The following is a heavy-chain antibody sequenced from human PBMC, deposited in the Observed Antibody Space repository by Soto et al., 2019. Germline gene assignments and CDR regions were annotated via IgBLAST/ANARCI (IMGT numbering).Heavy chain of an antibody. V-gene: IGHV1-69*02. CDR3: ARRPIVVVPAATYYYYGMDV. D-gene: IGHD2-2*01. CDR1: GGTFSSYT. CDR2: IIPILGIA. Sequence: QVQLVQSGAEVKKPGSSVKVSCKASGGTFSSYTISWVRQAPGQGLEWMGRIIPILGIANYAQKFQGRVTITADKSTSTAYMGLSSLRSEDTAVYYCARRPIVVVPAATYYYYGMDVWGQGTTVTVSS. J-gene: IGHJ6*02.